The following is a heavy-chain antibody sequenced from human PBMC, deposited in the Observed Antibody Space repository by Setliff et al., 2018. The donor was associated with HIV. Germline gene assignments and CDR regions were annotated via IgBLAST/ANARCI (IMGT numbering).Heavy chain of an antibody. D-gene: IGHD3-22*01. CDR2: ISSSSSYI. CDR1: GFTFSSYS. V-gene: IGHV3-21*01. Sequence: GGSLRLSCAASGFTFSSYSMNWVRQAPGKGLEWVSSISSSSSYIYYADSVKGRFTISRDNAKNSLYLQMNSLRAEDTAVYYCAIHFDTSGHYSPIDSWGQGTLVTVSS. CDR3: AIHFDTSGHYSPIDS. J-gene: IGHJ4*02.